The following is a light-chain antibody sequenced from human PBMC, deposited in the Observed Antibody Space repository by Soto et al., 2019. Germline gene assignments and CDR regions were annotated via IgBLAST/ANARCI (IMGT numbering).Light chain of an antibody. CDR3: SSYTISSTLVV. CDR2: DVS. Sequence: QSALTQPASVSGSPGQSITISCTGTSSDVGGYNYVSWYQQHPGKAPKLMIVDVSNRPSGVSNRFSGSKSGNTASLTISGLQAEDEADYSCSSYTISSTLVVFGGGTKLTVL. V-gene: IGLV2-14*01. CDR1: SSDVGGYNY. J-gene: IGLJ2*01.